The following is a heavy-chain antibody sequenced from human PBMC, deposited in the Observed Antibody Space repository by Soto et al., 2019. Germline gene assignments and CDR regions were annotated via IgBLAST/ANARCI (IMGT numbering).Heavy chain of an antibody. CDR1: GFTFSSYA. V-gene: IGHV3-30-3*01. J-gene: IGHJ4*02. Sequence: GESLKISCAASGFTFSSYAMHWVRQAPGKGLEWVAVISYDGSNKYYADSVKGRFTISRDNSKNTLYLQMNSLRAEDTAVDYCAREDQAVAGTCPDYWGQGTLVTVSS. D-gene: IGHD6-19*01. CDR3: AREDQAVAGTCPDY. CDR2: ISYDGSNK.